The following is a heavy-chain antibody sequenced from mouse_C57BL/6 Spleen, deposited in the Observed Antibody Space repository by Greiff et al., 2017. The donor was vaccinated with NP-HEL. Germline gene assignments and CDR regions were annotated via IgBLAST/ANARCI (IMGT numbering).Heavy chain of an antibody. D-gene: IGHD2-3*01. CDR2: IYPGNSDT. CDR1: GYTFTSYW. Sequence: EVQLQQSGTVLARPGASVKMSCKTSGYTFTSYWMHWVKQRPGQGLEWIGAIYPGNSDTSYNQKFKGKAKLTAVTSASTAYMELSSLTNEDSAVYYRTSLYDGYEDYWGQGTSVTVSS. J-gene: IGHJ4*01. V-gene: IGHV1-5*01. CDR3: TSLYDGYEDY.